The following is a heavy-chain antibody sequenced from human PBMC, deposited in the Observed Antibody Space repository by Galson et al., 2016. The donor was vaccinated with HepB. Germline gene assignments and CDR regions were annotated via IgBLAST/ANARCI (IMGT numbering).Heavy chain of an antibody. CDR1: EFTFSSFL. CDR3: ARFHLGRDGFDY. V-gene: IGHV3-74*01. D-gene: IGHD5-24*01. J-gene: IGHJ4*02. Sequence: SLRLSCAASEFTFSSFLMHWVRQPPGKGLVWVSHIDNDGSSTSYADSVKGRFTISRDNAKHTLYLQMNSLRVEDTAVYYCARFHLGRDGFDYWGQGTLVTVSS. CDR2: IDNDGSST.